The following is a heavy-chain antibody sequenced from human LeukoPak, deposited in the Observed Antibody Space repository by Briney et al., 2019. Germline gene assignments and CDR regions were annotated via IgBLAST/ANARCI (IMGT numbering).Heavy chain of an antibody. CDR2: IYYSGST. CDR3: ARTAAAGTLFFDY. CDR1: GGSISSSSYY. J-gene: IGHJ4*02. V-gene: IGHV4-39*07. Sequence: SETLSLTCTVSGGSISSSSYYWGWIRQPPGKGLEWIGSIYYSGSTYYNPSLKSRVTISVDTSKNQFSLKLSSVTAADTAVYYCARTAAAGTLFFDYWGQGTLVTVSS. D-gene: IGHD6-13*01.